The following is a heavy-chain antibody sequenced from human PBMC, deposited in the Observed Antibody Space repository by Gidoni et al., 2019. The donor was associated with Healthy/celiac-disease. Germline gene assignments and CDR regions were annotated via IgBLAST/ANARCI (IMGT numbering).Heavy chain of an antibody. CDR1: GFTFSDYY. V-gene: IGHV3-11*01. Sequence: QVQLVESGGGLVKPGGSLRLSCAASGFTFSDYYMSWIRQAPGKGLEWVSYISSSGSTIYYADSVKGRFTISRDNAKNSLHLQMNSLRAEDTAVYYCARHSITGTTSQNDAFDIWGQGTMVTVSS. J-gene: IGHJ3*02. CDR3: ARHSITGTTSQNDAFDI. D-gene: IGHD1-7*01. CDR2: ISSSGSTI.